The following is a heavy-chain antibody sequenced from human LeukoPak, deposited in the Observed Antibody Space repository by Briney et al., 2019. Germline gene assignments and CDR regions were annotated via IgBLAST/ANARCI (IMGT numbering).Heavy chain of an antibody. V-gene: IGHV1-46*01. CDR2: INTSGGSR. Sequence: ASLKGSSTASGYTFTRYYMHLVREAPGQGLEGMGIINTSGGSRSYAQKFQGRVTMTRDTSTSTVYMELSSLRSEDEVVDYCARTISDWYFDLWGRGTLVTVSS. CDR1: GYTFTRYY. J-gene: IGHJ2*01. D-gene: IGHD5-12*01. CDR3: ARTISDWYFDL.